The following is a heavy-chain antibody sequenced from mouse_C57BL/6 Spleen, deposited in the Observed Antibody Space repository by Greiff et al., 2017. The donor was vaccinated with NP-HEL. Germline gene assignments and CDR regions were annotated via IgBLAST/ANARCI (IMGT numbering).Heavy chain of an antibody. CDR1: GYTFTSYW. Sequence: VQLKESGAELVMPGASVKLSCKASGYTFTSYWMHWVKQRPGQGLEWIGEIDPSDSYTNYNQKFKGKSTLTVDKSSSTAYMQLSSLTSEDSAVYYCARGYYGSYFDYWGQGTTLTVSS. D-gene: IGHD1-1*01. V-gene: IGHV1-69*01. J-gene: IGHJ2*01. CDR3: ARGYYGSYFDY. CDR2: IDPSDSYT.